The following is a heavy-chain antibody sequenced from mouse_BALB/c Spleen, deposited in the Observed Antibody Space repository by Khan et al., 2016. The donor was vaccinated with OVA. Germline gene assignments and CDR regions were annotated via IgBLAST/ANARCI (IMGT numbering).Heavy chain of an antibody. D-gene: IGHD2-4*01. CDR3: ARKDYYDYDPFPY. V-gene: IGHV3-2*02. CDR2: ISYSGNT. CDR1: GYSITSEYT. J-gene: IGHJ3*01. Sequence: EVKLLESGPGLVKPSQSLSLTCIVTGYSITSEYTWNWIRQFPGNKLEWMGFISYSGNTRYNPSLKSRISITRDTSKNQFFLQLNSVTSEDTATYYCARKDYYDYDPFPYWGQGTLVTVSA.